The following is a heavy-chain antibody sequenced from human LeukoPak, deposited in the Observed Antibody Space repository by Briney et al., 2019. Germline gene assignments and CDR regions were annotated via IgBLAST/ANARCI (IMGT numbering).Heavy chain of an antibody. J-gene: IGHJ4*02. CDR2: IYYTGST. CDR3: ASLSTVTQGYFDS. CDR1: VRPISSFY. D-gene: IGHD4-17*01. V-gene: IGHV4-59*08. Sequence: SETLSLTCTVSVRPISSFYWSWIRQPPGKGLEWIGYIYYTGSTNYNPSLKSRLTISVDASKNQFSLKLSSVTATDTAVYYCASLSTVTQGYFDSWGQGTLVTVSS.